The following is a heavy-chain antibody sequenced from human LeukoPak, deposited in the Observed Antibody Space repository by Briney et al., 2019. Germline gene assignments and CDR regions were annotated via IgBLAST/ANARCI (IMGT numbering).Heavy chain of an antibody. CDR2: IKTKTDGGTT. J-gene: IGHJ4*02. CDR1: GFTFSNAL. CDR3: TTVERWLLRSSPY. Sequence: KPGESLRLSCAASGFTFSNALMTWARQAPGRGLEWVGRIKTKTDGGTTDYAAPVKGRFTISRDDSKNTLYLQMNSLKTEDTAVYYCTTVERWLLRSSPYWGQGTLVTVSS. D-gene: IGHD5-24*01. V-gene: IGHV3-15*01.